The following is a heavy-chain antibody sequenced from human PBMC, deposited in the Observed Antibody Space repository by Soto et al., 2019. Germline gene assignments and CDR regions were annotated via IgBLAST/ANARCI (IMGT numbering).Heavy chain of an antibody. Sequence: PGGSLRLSCTASGFTFSDYSMNWVRQAPGKGPEWIAYISSRTHNTMLYSDSVKGRFTISRDNAKNSLYLQMNSLTDGDTAVYYCARVVVAASHEQYFQHWGQGTLVTVSS. CDR1: GFTFSDYS. CDR3: ARVVVAASHEQYFQH. J-gene: IGHJ1*01. CDR2: ISSRTHNTM. V-gene: IGHV3-48*02. D-gene: IGHD2-15*01.